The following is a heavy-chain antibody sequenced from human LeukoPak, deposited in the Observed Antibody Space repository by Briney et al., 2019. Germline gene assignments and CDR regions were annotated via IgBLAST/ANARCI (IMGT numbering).Heavy chain of an antibody. J-gene: IGHJ6*03. CDR2: INPSGGST. CDR3: ARRGYCSSTSCPSFPYYYMDV. Sequence: ASVKVSCKASGYTFTDYYMHWVRQAPGQGLECMGIINPSGGSTSYAQKFQGRVTMTRDMSTSTVYMELSSLRSEDTAVYYCARRGYCSSTSCPSFPYYYMDVWGKGTTVTVSS. V-gene: IGHV1-46*01. CDR1: GYTFTDYY. D-gene: IGHD2-2*01.